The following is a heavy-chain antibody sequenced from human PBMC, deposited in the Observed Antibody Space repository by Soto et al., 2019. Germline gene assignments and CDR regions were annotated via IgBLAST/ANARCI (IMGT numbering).Heavy chain of an antibody. D-gene: IGHD3-22*01. J-gene: IGHJ4*02. Sequence: GGSLRLSCAASGFTFSNYWMSWVRQAPGKGLEWVANINQDGSEKNYVDSVKGRFTMSTSTAYMELRSLRSEDTAVYYCARANRPAADDSSGYYSPCDYWGQGTLVTVS. V-gene: IGHV3-7*03. CDR1: GFTFSNYW. CDR2: INQDGSEK. CDR3: ARANRPAADDSSGYYSPCDY.